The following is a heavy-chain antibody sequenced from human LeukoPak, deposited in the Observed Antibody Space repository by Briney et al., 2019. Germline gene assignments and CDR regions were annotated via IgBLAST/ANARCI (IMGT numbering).Heavy chain of an antibody. D-gene: IGHD3-22*01. J-gene: IGHJ4*02. V-gene: IGHV3-23*01. CDR2: TSGGGSST. Sequence: GGSLRLSCAAPGFTFSSYAMSWVRQAPGKGLEWVSATSGGGSSTYYVDSVKGRFTISRDNSKNTLYLQMNSLRAEDTAVYYCAKLDTYYYDASGSYFDYWGQGTLVTVSS. CDR3: AKLDTYYYDASGSYFDY. CDR1: GFTFSSYA.